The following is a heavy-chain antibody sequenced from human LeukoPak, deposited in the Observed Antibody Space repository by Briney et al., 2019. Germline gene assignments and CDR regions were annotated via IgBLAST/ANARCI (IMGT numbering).Heavy chain of an antibody. CDR2: IYPDDSDT. Sequence: GESLKISCKGYGYSFTSHWIGWVRQMPGKGLEWMGIIYPDDSDTRYSPSFQGQVTISADKSISTAYLQWRSLKASDTAMFYCARAAHGAFDYWGQGTLVTVSS. V-gene: IGHV5-51*01. CDR3: ARAAHGAFDY. CDR1: GYSFTSHW. D-gene: IGHD4/OR15-4a*01. J-gene: IGHJ4*02.